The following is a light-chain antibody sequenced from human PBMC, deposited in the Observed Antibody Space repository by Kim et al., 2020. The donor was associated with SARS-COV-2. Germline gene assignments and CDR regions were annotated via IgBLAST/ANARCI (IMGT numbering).Light chain of an antibody. CDR3: CSTSNTLDYV. Sequence: TQPVSMSGSPGQSITISCSGTSGDIGNSNSVSWYQQHSGEAPRLIIYDVRDRPSGVSARFSGSKSANMASLTISGLRSEDEADYYCCSTSNTLDYV. CDR1: SGDIGNSNS. V-gene: IGLV2-14*03. J-gene: IGLJ1*01. CDR2: DVR.